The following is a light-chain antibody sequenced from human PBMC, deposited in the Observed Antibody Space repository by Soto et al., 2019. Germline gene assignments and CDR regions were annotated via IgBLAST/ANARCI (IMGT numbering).Light chain of an antibody. Sequence: VMTQSPLSLPVTPGEPASISCRSSQSLLHSNGYNYLDWYQQKPGQAPRLLIYGISSRATGIPDRFSGSGSGTDFSLTISRLEPEDFAVYYCEQYGSSPRTFGQGTKVDIK. CDR2: GIS. CDR3: EQYGSSPRT. J-gene: IGKJ1*01. CDR1: QSLLHSNGYNY. V-gene: IGKV2-28*01.